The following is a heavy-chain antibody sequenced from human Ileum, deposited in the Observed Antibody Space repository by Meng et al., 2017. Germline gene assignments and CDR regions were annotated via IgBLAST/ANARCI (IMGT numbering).Heavy chain of an antibody. CDR2: YSGGGNT. D-gene: IGHD1-26*01. CDR3: VGSFLGY. V-gene: IGHV3-23*04. CDR1: GFTFSSSA. Sequence: EVELVGAGGGLVQPGGFLRLSCAASGFTFSSSAMTWVRQAPGKGLEWVSAYSGGGNTYYADSAKGRFTISKDICTNTLYLHMNSLRVEDTAVYYCVGSFLGYWGQGTLVTVSS. J-gene: IGHJ4*02.